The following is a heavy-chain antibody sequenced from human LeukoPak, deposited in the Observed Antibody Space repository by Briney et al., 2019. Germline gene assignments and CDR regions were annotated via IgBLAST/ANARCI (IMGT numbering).Heavy chain of an antibody. CDR1: GWSFSGYY. CDR2: ISHSGSS. D-gene: IGHD1-26*01. J-gene: IGHJ4*02. CDR3: TRGAVGATD. V-gene: IGHV4-34*01. Sequence: SETLSLTCAVYGWSFSGYYWSWIRQPPGKGLEWIGEISHSGSSNSNPSLKSRVTMSADMSKNQFSLKLRSVTAADTALYYCTRGAVGATDWGQGILVTVSS.